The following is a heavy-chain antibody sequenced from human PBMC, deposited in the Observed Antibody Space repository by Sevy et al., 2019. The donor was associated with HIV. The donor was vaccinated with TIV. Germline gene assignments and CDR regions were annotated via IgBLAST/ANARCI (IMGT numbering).Heavy chain of an antibody. V-gene: IGHV3-30*04. CDR1: GFTFSKYA. J-gene: IGHJ6*03. CDR3: TTGLLTMVRGPSGYMDV. Sequence: GGSLRLSCAASGFTFSKYAMYWVRQAPGKGLEWVAVTPYDGRDKYYADSAKGRFTISRDNSKNTLYLQMNSLKTEDTAVYYCTTGLLTMVRGPSGYMDVWGKGTTVTVSS. D-gene: IGHD3-10*01. CDR2: TPYDGRDK.